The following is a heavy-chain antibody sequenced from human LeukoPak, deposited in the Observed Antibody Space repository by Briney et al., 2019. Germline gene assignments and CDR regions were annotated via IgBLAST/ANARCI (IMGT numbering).Heavy chain of an antibody. CDR1: GYTFTSYG. CDR2: ISAYNGNT. V-gene: IGHV1-18*01. J-gene: IGHJ4*02. Sequence: ASVKVSCKASGYTFTSYGISWVRHAPGQGLEWMGWISAYNGNTNYAQKLQGRVTMTTDTSTSTAYMELRSLRSDDTAVYYCAREESVVATGITGDYWGQGTLVTVSS. D-gene: IGHD5-12*01. CDR3: AREESVVATGITGDY.